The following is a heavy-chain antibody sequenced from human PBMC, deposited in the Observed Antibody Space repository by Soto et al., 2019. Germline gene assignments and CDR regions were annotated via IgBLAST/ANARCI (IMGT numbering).Heavy chain of an antibody. D-gene: IGHD2-8*02. CDR2: ISYDGSNK. CDR3: AKPPALAPYSTGLSHS. Sequence: QVQLVQSGGGVVQPGRSLRLSCAASGFTFGRFALHWVRQTPGKGLEWVAVISYDGSNKYYADSVKGRFSISRDDSKNTLYLQMNSLRPEDSAVYYCAKPPALAPYSTGLSHSWGQGTLVTVSS. CDR1: GFTFGRFA. J-gene: IGHJ4*02. V-gene: IGHV3-30-3*01.